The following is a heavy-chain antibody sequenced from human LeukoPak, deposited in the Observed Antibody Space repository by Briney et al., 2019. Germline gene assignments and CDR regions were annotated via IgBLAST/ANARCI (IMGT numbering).Heavy chain of an antibody. J-gene: IGHJ5*02. V-gene: IGHV3-21*01. CDR1: GFTFSSYS. Sequence: GGSLRLSCAASGFTFSSYSMNWVRQAPGKGLEWVSSISSSSSYIYYADSVKGRFTISRDNAKNPLYLQMNSLRAEDTAVYYCARGLAYAYYDSRNWFDPWGQGTLVTVSS. CDR3: ARGLAYAYYDSRNWFDP. D-gene: IGHD3-22*01. CDR2: ISSSSSYI.